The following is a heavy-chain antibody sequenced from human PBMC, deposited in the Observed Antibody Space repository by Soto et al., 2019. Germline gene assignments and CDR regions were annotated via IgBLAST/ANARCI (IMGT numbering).Heavy chain of an antibody. J-gene: IGHJ5*02. D-gene: IGHD3-10*01. Sequence: SETLSLTCTVSGDSITNYYWNWIRQSPGKGLEWIGYIYYSGTTKYNPSLKSRVTISVDTSKNQFSLKLSSVTAADTAVYYCAREAWLSWFDPWGQGTLVTVSS. V-gene: IGHV4-59*12. CDR3: AREAWLSWFDP. CDR1: GDSITNYY. CDR2: IYYSGTT.